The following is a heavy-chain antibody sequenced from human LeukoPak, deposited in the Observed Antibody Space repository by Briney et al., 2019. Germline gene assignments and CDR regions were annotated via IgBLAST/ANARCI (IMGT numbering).Heavy chain of an antibody. J-gene: IGHJ4*02. V-gene: IGHV3-48*03. Sequence: GGSLRLSCAASGFTFSSYEMNWVRQAPGKGLEWVSYISSSGSTIYYADSVKGRFTISRDNAKNSLYLQMNSLRAEDTAVYYCARDGDYGGHNFDYWGQGTLVTVSS. D-gene: IGHD4-23*01. CDR1: GFTFSSYE. CDR2: ISSSGSTI. CDR3: ARDGDYGGHNFDY.